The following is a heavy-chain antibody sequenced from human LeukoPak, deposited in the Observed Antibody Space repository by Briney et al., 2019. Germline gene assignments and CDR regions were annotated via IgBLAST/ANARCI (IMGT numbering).Heavy chain of an antibody. CDR1: GFTFSSYA. CDR2: ISYDGSNK. V-gene: IGHV3-30*01. J-gene: IGHJ4*02. D-gene: IGHD2-2*01. Sequence: PGGSLRLSCAASGFTFSSYAMHWVRQAPGKGLEWVAVISYDGSNKYYADSVKGRFTISRDNSKNTLYLQMNSLRAEDTAVYYCASEHCSSTSCYFDYWGQGTLVTVSS. CDR3: ASEHCSSTSCYFDY.